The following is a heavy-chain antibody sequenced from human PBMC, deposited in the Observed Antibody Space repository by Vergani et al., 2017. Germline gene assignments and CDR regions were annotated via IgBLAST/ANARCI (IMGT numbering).Heavy chain of an antibody. Sequence: QVQLVESGGGLVKPGKSLRLSCVASGFTLSDYYMSWIRQAPRKGLEWVSYISSSSSYTNYADSVKGRFTISRDNAKNSLYLQMNSLRAEDTAVYYCARAANPYNWFDPWGQGTLVIVSS. J-gene: IGHJ5*02. CDR2: ISSSSSYT. D-gene: IGHD2-15*01. V-gene: IGHV3-11*06. CDR3: ARAANPYNWFDP. CDR1: GFTLSDYY.